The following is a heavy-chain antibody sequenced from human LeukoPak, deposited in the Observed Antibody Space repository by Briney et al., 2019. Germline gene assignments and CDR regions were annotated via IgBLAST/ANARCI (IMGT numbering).Heavy chain of an antibody. Sequence: GGSLRLSCAASGFTFSDYYMSWIRQAPGKGLEWVSYISSSGSTIYYADSVKGRFTISRDNAKNSLYLQMNSLRAEDTAVYYCARDARYCSSTSCPSVMLYYYMDVWGKGTTVTVSS. CDR3: ARDARYCSSTSCPSVMLYYYMDV. D-gene: IGHD2-2*01. CDR2: ISSSGSTI. V-gene: IGHV3-11*04. CDR1: GFTFSDYY. J-gene: IGHJ6*03.